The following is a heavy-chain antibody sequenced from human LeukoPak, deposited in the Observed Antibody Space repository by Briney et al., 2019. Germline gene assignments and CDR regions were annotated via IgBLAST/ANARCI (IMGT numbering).Heavy chain of an antibody. CDR1: GFSFSYYW. CDR3: LRVDDTNGHNWFDP. CDR2: IIGDGTRT. Sequence: GGSLRLSCAASGFSFSYYWMHWVRQGSGQEPMWVSRIIGDGTRTDYADSVKGRFTISRDNAKGTLYLQMNSLTVEDTAVYYCLRVDDTNGHNWFDPWGQGTLVTVSS. V-gene: IGHV3-74*01. D-gene: IGHD2-8*01. J-gene: IGHJ5*02.